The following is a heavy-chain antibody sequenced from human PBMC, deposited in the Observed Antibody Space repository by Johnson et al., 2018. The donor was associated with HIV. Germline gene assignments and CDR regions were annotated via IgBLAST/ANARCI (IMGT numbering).Heavy chain of an antibody. Sequence: QVQLVESGGGLVKPGGSLRLSCAVSGVIFSDYYMSWIRQAPGKGLEWVSYISSTGTTIYYADSVKGRFTISRDNAMKSLYLQINSLRAEDTAVYYCARNRPVSYGYRGAFDFWGQGTMVTVSS. CDR1: GVIFSDYY. V-gene: IGHV3-11*04. CDR2: ISSTGTTI. J-gene: IGHJ3*01. CDR3: ARNRPVSYGYRGAFDF. D-gene: IGHD5-18*01.